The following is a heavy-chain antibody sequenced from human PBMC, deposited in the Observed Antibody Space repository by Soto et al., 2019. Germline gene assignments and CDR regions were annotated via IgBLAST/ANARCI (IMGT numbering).Heavy chain of an antibody. J-gene: IGHJ6*02. CDR2: ISYDGSNK. V-gene: IGHV3-30*18. CDR3: AKEETDGSGYGYYYGMDV. D-gene: IGHD3-10*01. CDR1: GFTFSSYG. Sequence: QVQLVESGGGVVQPGRSLRLSCAASGFTFSSYGMHWVRQAPGKGLEWVAVISYDGSNKYYADSVKGRFTISRDNSKNTLYLQRNSRRAEDTAVYYCAKEETDGSGYGYYYGMDVWGQGTTVTVSS.